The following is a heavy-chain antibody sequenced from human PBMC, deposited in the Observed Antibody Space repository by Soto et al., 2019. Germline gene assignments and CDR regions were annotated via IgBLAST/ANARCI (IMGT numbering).Heavy chain of an antibody. CDR3: ARATGTLRSRNCDY. CDR1: GDSLHIGGYY. V-gene: IGHV4-31*03. J-gene: IGHJ4*02. CDR2: IYYTGKT. Sequence: SETLSLTCSVSGDSLHIGGYYWTWIRQLPGKGLEWMGYIYYTGKTYYNPSLESRLSMSVDRSKNQFSLKLNSVTAADTAVYYCARATGTLRSRNCDYWGQGSLVTVSS. D-gene: IGHD1-1*01.